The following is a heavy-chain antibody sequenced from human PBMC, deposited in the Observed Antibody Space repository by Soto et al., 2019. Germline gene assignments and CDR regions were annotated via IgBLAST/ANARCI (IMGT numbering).Heavy chain of an antibody. V-gene: IGHV4-34*01. J-gene: IGHJ4*02. CDR1: GGSINSYY. CDR2: INHSGST. CDR3: ARRTMVRKGDFDY. D-gene: IGHD3-10*01. Sequence: PSGTLSLTCTFFGGSINSYYWGWVPPPPGKGLEWIGEINHSGSTNYNPSLKSRVTISVDTSKNQFSLKLSSVTAADTAVYYCARRTMVRKGDFDYWGQGTLVTVSS.